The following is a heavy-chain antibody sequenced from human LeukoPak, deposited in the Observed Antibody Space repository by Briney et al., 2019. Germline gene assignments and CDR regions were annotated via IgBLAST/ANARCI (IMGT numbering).Heavy chain of an antibody. V-gene: IGHV3-30-3*01. CDR2: ISYDGSNK. D-gene: IGHD1-26*01. J-gene: IGHJ4*02. CDR1: GFTFSSYA. CDR3: ARDLSVGGYYFDY. Sequence: PGGSLRLSCAASGFTFSSYAMHWVRQAPGKGLEWVAVISYDGSNKYYADSVKGRFTISRDNSKNTLYLQMNSLRAEDTAVYYCARDLSVGGYYFDYWGQGTLVAVSS.